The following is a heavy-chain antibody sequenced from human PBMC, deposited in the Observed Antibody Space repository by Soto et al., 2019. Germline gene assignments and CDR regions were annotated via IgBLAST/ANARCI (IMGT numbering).Heavy chain of an antibody. CDR3: AKAATTVNRTYYYCDYVYV. CDR1: GFTFSSYA. D-gene: IGHD4-17*01. CDR2: ISGSGGNT. J-gene: IGHJ6*03. V-gene: IGHV3-23*01. Sequence: EVQLLESGGGLVQPGGSLRLSCAASGFTFSSYAMSWVRQAPGKGLEWVSPISGSGGNTYYADSVKGRFTISRDNSRNRKYLEMNCLRTGETDVYYCAKAATTVNRTYYYCDYVYVWGKGPTGTVSS.